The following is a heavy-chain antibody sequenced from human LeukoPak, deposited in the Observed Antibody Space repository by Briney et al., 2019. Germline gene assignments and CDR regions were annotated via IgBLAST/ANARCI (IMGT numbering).Heavy chain of an antibody. Sequence: SETLSLTCTVSGGFINREYWTWIRQSAEKGLELIGRISYSGSTNYNPSLKSRVSMSVDTSKNPVSVKLTSVTAADTAVYYCARGGKATVVTMWGQGILVTVSS. V-gene: IGHV4-4*07. CDR1: GGFINREY. D-gene: IGHD4-23*01. CDR3: ARGGKATVVTM. J-gene: IGHJ4*02. CDR2: ISYSGST.